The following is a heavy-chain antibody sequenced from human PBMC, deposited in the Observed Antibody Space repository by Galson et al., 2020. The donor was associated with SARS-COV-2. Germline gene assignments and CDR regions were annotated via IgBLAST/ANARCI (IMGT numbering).Heavy chain of an antibody. CDR3: ASPYLAAASFFGAFDL. Sequence: GGSLRLPCAASGFIFTNYEMNWVRQAPGKGLEWLSYISDSETNIYHADSVKGRFTISRDNTKNSVYLQMTSVRAEDTAVYYCASPYLAAASFFGAFDLWGRGAVVTVSS. CDR1: GFIFTNYE. CDR2: ISDSETNI. J-gene: IGHJ3*01. D-gene: IGHD6-13*01. V-gene: IGHV3-48*03.